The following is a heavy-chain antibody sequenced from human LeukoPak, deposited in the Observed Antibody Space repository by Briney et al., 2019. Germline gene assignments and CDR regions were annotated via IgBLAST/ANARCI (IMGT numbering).Heavy chain of an antibody. V-gene: IGHV5-10-1*01. D-gene: IGHD6-19*01. J-gene: IGHJ5*02. CDR1: GYSFTSYW. CDR2: IDPSDSYT. CDR3: ARHLYSSGWYSWFDP. Sequence: NHGESLKISCRGSGYSFTSYWISWVRQMPGKGPEWMGRIDPSDSYTNYSPSFQGHVTISADKSISTAYLQWSSLKASDTAMYYCARHLYSSGWYSWFDPWGQGTLVTVSS.